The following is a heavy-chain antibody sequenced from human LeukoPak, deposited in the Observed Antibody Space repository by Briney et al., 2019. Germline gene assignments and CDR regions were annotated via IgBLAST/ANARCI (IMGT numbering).Heavy chain of an antibody. CDR1: GFTVSRKY. CDR3: ATRLSGDYPYFDY. D-gene: IGHD4-17*01. CDR2: IYSDGRT. J-gene: IGHJ4*02. V-gene: IGHV3-53*01. Sequence: GGSLRLSCAASGFTVSRKYMSWVRQAPGKGLEWVSLIYSDGRTYYADSVKGRFTVSRDNSKNTLYLQMNSLRAEDTAVYYCATRLSGDYPYFDYWGQGALVTVAS.